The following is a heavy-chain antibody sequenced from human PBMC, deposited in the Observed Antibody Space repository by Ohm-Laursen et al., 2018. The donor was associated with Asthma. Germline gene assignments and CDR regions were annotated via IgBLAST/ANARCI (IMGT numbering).Heavy chain of an antibody. Sequence: SLRLSCTAPGFTFSDYFLSWIRQAPGKGLEWVSFISSTGGYSNYAASVKGRFTVSRDNAKNSLSLQMNSLRAEDTAVYYCARARMVGSYDSRGFLDYWGQGILVTVSS. CDR3: ARARMVGSYDSRGFLDY. CDR2: ISSTGGYS. J-gene: IGHJ4*02. V-gene: IGHV3-11*06. D-gene: IGHD3-22*01. CDR1: GFTFSDYF.